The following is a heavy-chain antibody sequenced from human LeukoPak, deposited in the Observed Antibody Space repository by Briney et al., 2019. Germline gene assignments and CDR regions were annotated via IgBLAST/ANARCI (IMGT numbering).Heavy chain of an antibody. J-gene: IGHJ4*02. CDR3: ARARDLMVREFIISYFDY. CDR1: GFTFSSYD. D-gene: IGHD3-10*01. CDR2: IGTAGDT. Sequence: GGSLRLSCAASGFTFSSYDMHWVRQATGKGLEWVSAIGTAGDTYYPGSVKGRFTISRENAKNSLYLQMNSLRAGDTAVYYCARARDLMVREFIISYFDYWGQGTLVTVSS. V-gene: IGHV3-13*01.